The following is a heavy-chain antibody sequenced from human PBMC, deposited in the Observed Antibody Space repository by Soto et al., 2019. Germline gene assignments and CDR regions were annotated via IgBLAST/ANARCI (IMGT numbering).Heavy chain of an antibody. CDR3: ARPAGERYFDGLPLEG. V-gene: IGHV3-33*01. CDR1: GFTFSSCV. Sequence: QVQLVESGGGVVQPGRSLRLSCAASGFTFSSCVMHWVRQAPGKGLEWVAVIWYDGSNKYYADSVKGRFTISRDNSKNTLYLQMNSLSAEDTAVYYWARPAGERYFDGLPLEGWGQGTLVTVSS. D-gene: IGHD3-9*01. J-gene: IGHJ4*02. CDR2: IWYDGSNK.